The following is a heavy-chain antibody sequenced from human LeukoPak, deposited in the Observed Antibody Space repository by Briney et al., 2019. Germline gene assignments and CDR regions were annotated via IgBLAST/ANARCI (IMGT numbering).Heavy chain of an antibody. CDR1: SYSISSGDH. J-gene: IGHJ4*02. Sequence: SETLSLTCSVSSYSISSGDHWGWIRQPPGKGLEWIGYIYYSGSTNYNPSLKSRVTISLDTSKNQFSLNLSSVTAADTAVYYCARKSFHTSSYDYWGQGTLVTVSS. D-gene: IGHD2-2*01. CDR2: IYYSGST. V-gene: IGHV4-61*08. CDR3: ARKSFHTSSYDY.